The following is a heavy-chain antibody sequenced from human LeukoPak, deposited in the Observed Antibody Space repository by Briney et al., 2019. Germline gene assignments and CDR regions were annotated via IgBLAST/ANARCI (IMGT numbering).Heavy chain of an antibody. J-gene: IGHJ4*02. CDR3: AKGLGSGSGYFDY. D-gene: IGHD3-10*01. CDR2: ISSRGGTT. Sequence: GGSLRLSCAASGFSFSSYEMNWVRRAPGKGLEWVSYISSRGGTTYYADSVKGRFTISRDNAKDSLYLQMNSLRVEDTAVYYCAKGLGSGSGYFDYWGQGTLVTVSS. V-gene: IGHV3-48*03. CDR1: GFSFSSYE.